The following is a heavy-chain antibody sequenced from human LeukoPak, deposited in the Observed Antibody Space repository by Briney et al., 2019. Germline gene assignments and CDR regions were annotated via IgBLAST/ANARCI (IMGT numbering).Heavy chain of an antibody. Sequence: GGSLRLSCAASGFTFSSYAMSWVRQAPGKGLEWVSAISGSGGSTYCADSVKGRFTISRDNSKNTLYLQMNSLRAEDTAVYYCAKVFPYYDSSGRYFDYWGQGTLVTVSS. V-gene: IGHV3-23*01. J-gene: IGHJ4*02. D-gene: IGHD3-22*01. CDR3: AKVFPYYDSSGRYFDY. CDR1: GFTFSSYA. CDR2: ISGSGGST.